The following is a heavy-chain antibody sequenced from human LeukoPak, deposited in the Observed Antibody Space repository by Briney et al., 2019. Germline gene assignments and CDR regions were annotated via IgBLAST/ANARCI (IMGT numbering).Heavy chain of an antibody. CDR1: GFTFSSYW. CDR3: VRDRGTYRPIDY. D-gene: IGHD1-26*01. CDR2: ICGDGRNI. V-gene: IGHV3-74*01. Sequence: GGSLRLSCVASGFTFSSYWMHWVRQDPRKGLVWVSRICGDGRNINYADSVRGRFTISRDNAQNSLYLQMNSLRAEDTAIYYCVRDRGTYRPIDYWGQGTLVTVSS. J-gene: IGHJ4*02.